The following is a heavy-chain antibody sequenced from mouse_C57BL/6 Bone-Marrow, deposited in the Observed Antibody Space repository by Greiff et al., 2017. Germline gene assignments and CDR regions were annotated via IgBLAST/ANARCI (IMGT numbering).Heavy chain of an antibody. D-gene: IGHD1-1*01. V-gene: IGHV1-64*01. CDR2: IHPNSGST. CDR3: ARPSTVVATFDD. CDR1: GYTFTSYW. Sequence: QVQLQQPGAELVKPGASVKLSCKASGYTFTSYWMHWVKQRPGQGLEWIGMIHPNSGSTNYNEKFKSKATLTVDKSSSTAYMQLSSLTSEDSAVYYCARPSTVVATFDDWGQGTTLTVAS. J-gene: IGHJ2*01.